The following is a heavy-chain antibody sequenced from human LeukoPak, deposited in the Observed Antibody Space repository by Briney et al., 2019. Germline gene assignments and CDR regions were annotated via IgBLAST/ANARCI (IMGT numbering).Heavy chain of an antibody. V-gene: IGHV4-34*01. CDR2: INHSGST. CDR3: ASTNGDRGTGY. J-gene: IGHJ4*02. Sequence: PSETLSLTCAVYGGSFSGYYWSWIRQPPGKGLEWIGEINHSGSTNYNPSLKSRVTISVDKSKNQFSLKLSSVTAADTAVYYCASTNGDRGTGYWGQGTLVTVSS. D-gene: IGHD4-17*01. CDR1: GGSFSGYY.